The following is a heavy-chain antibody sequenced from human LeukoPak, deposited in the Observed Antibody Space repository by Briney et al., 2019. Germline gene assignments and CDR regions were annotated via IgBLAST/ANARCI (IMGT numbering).Heavy chain of an antibody. CDR1: GYTFTGYY. D-gene: IGHD3-22*01. J-gene: IGHJ4*02. CDR2: MNPNSGGT. CDR3: AKSPDYYDSSVYDY. V-gene: IGHV1-2*05. Sequence: ASVKVSCKGSGYTFTGYYMHWVRQATGQGLEWMGRMNPNSGGTNYAQKFQGRVTMTRDTSISTAYMELSRLRSDETGVDYCAKSPDYYDSSVYDYWGQGTLVTVSS.